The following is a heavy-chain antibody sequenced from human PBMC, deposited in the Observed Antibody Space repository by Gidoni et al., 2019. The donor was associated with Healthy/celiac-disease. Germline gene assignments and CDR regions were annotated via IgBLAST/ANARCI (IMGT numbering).Heavy chain of an antibody. Sequence: EVQLVESGGGLVQPGGSLRLSCAASGFTFSSYWMSWVRQAPGKGLEWVANIKQDGSEKYYVDSVKGRFTISRDNAKNSLYLQMNSLRAEDTAVYYCARIGGGSGSLPKNWGQGTLVTVSS. CDR2: IKQDGSEK. V-gene: IGHV3-7*04. CDR1: GFTFSSYW. D-gene: IGHD3-10*01. J-gene: IGHJ4*02. CDR3: ARIGGGSGSLPKN.